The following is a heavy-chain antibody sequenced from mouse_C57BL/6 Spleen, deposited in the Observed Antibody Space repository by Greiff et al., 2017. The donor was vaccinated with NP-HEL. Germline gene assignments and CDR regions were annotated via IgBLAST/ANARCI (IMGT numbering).Heavy chain of an antibody. CDR2: IDPETGGT. Sequence: VKLQESGAELVRPGASVTLSCKASGYTFTDYEMHWVKQTPVHGLEWIGAIDPETGGTAYNQKFKGKAILTADKSSSTAYMELRSLTSEDSAVYYCTRFHYGSSYDWYFDVWGTGTTVTVSS. CDR3: TRFHYGSSYDWYFDV. V-gene: IGHV1-15*01. CDR1: GYTFTDYE. J-gene: IGHJ1*03. D-gene: IGHD1-1*01.